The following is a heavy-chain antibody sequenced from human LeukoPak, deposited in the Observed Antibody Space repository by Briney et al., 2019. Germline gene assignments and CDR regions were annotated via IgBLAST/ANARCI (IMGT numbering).Heavy chain of an antibody. D-gene: IGHD2-2*01. CDR3: ASVGGEDCSSTSCYRGAFDI. V-gene: IGHV1-18*01. CDR2: ISAYNGNT. CDR1: GYTFTSDG. J-gene: IGHJ3*02. Sequence: ASVKVSCKASGYTFTSDGISWVRQAPGQGREWMGWISAYNGNTNYAQKLQGRVTMTTDTSTSPAYMELRSLRTDDTARNYCASVGGEDCSSTSCYRGAFDIWGQETMVTVSS.